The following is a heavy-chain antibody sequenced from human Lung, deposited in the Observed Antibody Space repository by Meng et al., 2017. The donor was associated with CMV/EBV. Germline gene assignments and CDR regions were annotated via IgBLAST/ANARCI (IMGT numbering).Heavy chain of an antibody. CDR2: ITSNLGTE. V-gene: IGHV1-69*05. Sequence: FSSYGIGWVRQAPGKGLEWMAVITSNLGTENYAHKFQGRVTITTDESTSTAYMQMSSLRAEDTAVYYCLLETVRKIAVGGPNWFDHWGQGTLVTVSS. CDR1: FSSYG. CDR3: LLETVRKIAVGGPNWFDH. J-gene: IGHJ5*02. D-gene: IGHD6-19*01.